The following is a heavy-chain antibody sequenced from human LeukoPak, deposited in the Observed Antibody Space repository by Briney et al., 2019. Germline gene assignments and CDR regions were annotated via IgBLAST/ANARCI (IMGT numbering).Heavy chain of an antibody. CDR3: ARTTIFGMTYYYYYMDV. D-gene: IGHD3-3*01. Sequence: SETLSLSCAVYGGSFSGYYWSWIRQPPGKGLEWIGDINQSGSTNYNPSLKSRVTISVDTSKNQFSLKLSSVTAADTAVYYCARTTIFGMTYYYYYMDVWGKGTTVTVSS. J-gene: IGHJ6*03. CDR1: GGSFSGYY. CDR2: INQSGST. V-gene: IGHV4-34*01.